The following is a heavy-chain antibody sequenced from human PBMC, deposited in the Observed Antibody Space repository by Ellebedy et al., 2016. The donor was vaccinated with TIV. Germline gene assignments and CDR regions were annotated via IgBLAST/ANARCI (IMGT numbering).Heavy chain of an antibody. CDR2: INTSGGTT. V-gene: IGHV1-46*01. CDR3: ARDSNPEGDY. CDR1: GYTFTSYS. Sequence: ASVKVSCKASGYTFTSYSVHWVRQAPGQGLEWMGIINTSGGTTAYAQKFQGRVSMTRDRSTSTVYMALSSLRSEDTAVYYCARDSNPEGDYWGQGTLVVVSS. J-gene: IGHJ4*02.